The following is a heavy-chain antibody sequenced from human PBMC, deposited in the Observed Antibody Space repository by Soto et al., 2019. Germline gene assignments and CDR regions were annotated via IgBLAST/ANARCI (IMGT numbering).Heavy chain of an antibody. CDR2: IIPIFGTA. CDR3: ARDLNVDGIAAAATGY. J-gene: IGHJ4*02. CDR1: GGTFSSYA. Sequence: GASVKVSCKASGGTFSSYAISWVRQAPGQGLEWMGGIIPIFGTANYAQKFQGRVTITADESTSTAYMELSSLRSEDTAVYYCARDLNVDGIAAAATGYWGQGTLVTV. D-gene: IGHD6-13*01. V-gene: IGHV1-69*13.